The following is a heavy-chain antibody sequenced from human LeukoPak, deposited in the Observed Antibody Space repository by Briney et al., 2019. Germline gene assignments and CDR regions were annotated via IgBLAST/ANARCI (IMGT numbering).Heavy chain of an antibody. Sequence: PGRSLRLSCAASGFTFDDYAMHWVRQAPGKGLEWVSGISWNSGSIGYADSVKGRFTISRDNAKNTLYLQMNSLRAEDTAVYYCARDQLSVLRNSNAFDIWGQGTMVTVSS. V-gene: IGHV3-9*01. CDR2: ISWNSGSI. J-gene: IGHJ3*02. D-gene: IGHD4-23*01. CDR1: GFTFDDYA. CDR3: ARDQLSVLRNSNAFDI.